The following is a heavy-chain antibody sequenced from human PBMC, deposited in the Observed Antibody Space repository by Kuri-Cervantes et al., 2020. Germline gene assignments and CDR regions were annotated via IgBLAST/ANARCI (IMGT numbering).Heavy chain of an antibody. V-gene: IGHV3-23*01. Sequence: GESLKISCAASGFTFSSFTMSWVRQAPGKGLEWVSAISGSGENTYYADSVKGQFTISRDNSKNTLYLQKNSLRAEDTAVYYCAKSQQLGPFFYYYYMDAWGKGTSVTVSS. J-gene: IGHJ6*03. CDR3: AKSQQLGPFFYYYYMDA. CDR2: ISGSGENT. D-gene: IGHD6-6*01. CDR1: GFTFSSFT.